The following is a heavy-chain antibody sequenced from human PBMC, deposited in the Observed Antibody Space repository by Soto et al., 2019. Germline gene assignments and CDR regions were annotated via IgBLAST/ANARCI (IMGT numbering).Heavy chain of an antibody. D-gene: IGHD6-19*01. CDR1: GGTFSSYA. CDR3: ARRTSSAWYFCDY. CDR2: IIPIFDTA. Sequence: SVKVSCKASGGTFSSYAISWVRQAPGQGLGWMGEIIPIFDTANYAQKFQGRVTITADESTSTAYMELSSLRSEDTAVYYCARRTSSAWYFCDYWGQGTLVTVSS. J-gene: IGHJ4*02. V-gene: IGHV1-69*13.